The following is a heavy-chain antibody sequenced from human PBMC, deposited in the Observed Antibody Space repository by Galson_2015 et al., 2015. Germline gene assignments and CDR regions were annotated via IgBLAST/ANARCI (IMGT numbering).Heavy chain of an antibody. J-gene: IGHJ2*01. CDR3: ARLTPPRYFDL. CDR1: GGSFSSSDYY. V-gene: IGHV4-39*01. Sequence: SETLSLTCTVSGGSFSSSDYYWGWIRQPPGKGLEWIGSIYSGGITYYNPSLKSRVTISVDTSKNQFSLRVTSMTAADTAVYYCARLTPPRYFDLWGRGTLVIVSS. CDR2: IYSGGIT.